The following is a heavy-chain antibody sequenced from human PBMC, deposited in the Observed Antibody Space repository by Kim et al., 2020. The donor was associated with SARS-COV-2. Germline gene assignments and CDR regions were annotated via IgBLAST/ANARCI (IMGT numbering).Heavy chain of an antibody. CDR2: IIPIFGTA. J-gene: IGHJ1*01. CDR1: GGTFSSYA. Sequence: SVKVSCKASGGTFSSYAISWVRQAPGQGLEWMGGIIPIFGTANYAQKFQGRVTITADESTSTAYMELSSLRSEDTAVYYCARDPDGGTESLTPSRYFQHWGQGTLVTVSS. D-gene: IGHD2-15*01. V-gene: IGHV1-69*13. CDR3: ARDPDGGTESLTPSRYFQH.